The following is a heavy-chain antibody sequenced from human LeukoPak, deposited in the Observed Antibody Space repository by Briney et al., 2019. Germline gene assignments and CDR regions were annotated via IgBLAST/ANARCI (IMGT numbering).Heavy chain of an antibody. CDR3: AKDALDSWGYYLLYDY. CDR2: ISGSGCST. Sequence: GGSLRLSCAASGFTFSSYAMSWVRQAPGKGLEWLSAISGSGCSTYLADSVEGRFTIPRDNSKNPVVFQMNRLGAEEQAGIYRAKDALDSWGYYLLYDYWGQGTLVTVSS. J-gene: IGHJ4*02. D-gene: IGHD3-22*01. CDR1: GFTFSSYA. V-gene: IGHV3-23*01.